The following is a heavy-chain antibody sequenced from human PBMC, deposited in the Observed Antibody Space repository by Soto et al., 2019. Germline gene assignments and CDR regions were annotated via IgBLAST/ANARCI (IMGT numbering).Heavy chain of an antibody. V-gene: IGHV3-23*01. CDR3: AKRRGAGGHFDY. CDR2: VSIGVST. D-gene: IGHD2-15*01. Sequence: PCGSLRLSCAASGFTFSSYAMGWVRQGPGKGLEWVAVVSIGVSTHYADSVRGRFTISRDNSKNTLSLQMNSLTAEDTAVYFCAKRRGAGGHFDYWGQGALVTVSS. J-gene: IGHJ4*02. CDR1: GFTFSSYA.